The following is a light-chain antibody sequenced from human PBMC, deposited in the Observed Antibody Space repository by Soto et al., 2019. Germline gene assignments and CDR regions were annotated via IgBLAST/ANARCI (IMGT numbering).Light chain of an antibody. CDR2: WAS. CDR3: QQYLAIPRT. CDR1: QGVLYSSNNKNC. V-gene: IGKV4-1*01. J-gene: IGKJ1*01. Sequence: DIVMTQSPDSLAVSLGERATINCKSSQGVLYSSNNKNCLAWYQQKPGQPPKLLIYWASTRESGVPDRFSGSGSGTDFTLTISSLQAEDVAVYYCQQYLAIPRTFGQGTKVDI.